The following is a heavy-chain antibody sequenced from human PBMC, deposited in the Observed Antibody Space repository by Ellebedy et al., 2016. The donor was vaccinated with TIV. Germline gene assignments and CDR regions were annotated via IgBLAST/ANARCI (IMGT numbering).Heavy chain of an antibody. D-gene: IGHD1-1*01. CDR2: ISAYNGNT. V-gene: IGHV1-18*01. CDR1: GYTFTSYG. Sequence: ASVKVSCXASGYTFTSYGISWVRQAPGQGLEWMGWISAYNGNTNYAQKLQGRVTMTTDTSTSTAYMELRSLRSDDTAVYYCARGGSNWKGYYYGMDVWGQGTTVTVSS. CDR3: ARGGSNWKGYYYGMDV. J-gene: IGHJ6*02.